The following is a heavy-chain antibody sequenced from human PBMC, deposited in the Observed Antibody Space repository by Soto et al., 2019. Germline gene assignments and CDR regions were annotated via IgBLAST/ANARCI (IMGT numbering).Heavy chain of an antibody. J-gene: IGHJ4*02. CDR3: ARDLYYDFWSGYLYYFDY. D-gene: IGHD3-3*01. CDR1: GFTFSSYW. V-gene: IGHV3-7*01. CDR2: IKQDGSEK. Sequence: PGGSLRLSXAASGFTFSSYWMSWVRQAPGKGLEWVANIKQDGSEKYYVDSVKGRFTISRDNAKNSLYLQMNSLRAEDTAVYYCARDLYYDFWSGYLYYFDYWGQGALVTVSS.